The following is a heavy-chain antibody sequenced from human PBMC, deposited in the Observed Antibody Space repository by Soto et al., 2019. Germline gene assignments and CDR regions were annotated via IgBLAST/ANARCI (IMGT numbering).Heavy chain of an antibody. V-gene: IGHV1-3*01. CDR1: GFTFSDTL. CDR2: INPANGNT. J-gene: IGHJ3*01. D-gene: IGHD1-26*01. Sequence: QVQLVQSGAELKKPGASVNISCQASGFTFSDTLINWVRQGPGQRLEWMGWINPANGNTRYSESFQGRVTISSLSSASTAYVALSDLTSEDTAVYYCAIDIVSVGPRANDAFDVWGQGTMIIVSS. CDR3: AIDIVSVGPRANDAFDV.